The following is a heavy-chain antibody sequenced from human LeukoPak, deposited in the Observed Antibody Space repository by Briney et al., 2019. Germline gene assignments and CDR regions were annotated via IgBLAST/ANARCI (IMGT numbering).Heavy chain of an antibody. J-gene: IGHJ3*02. D-gene: IGHD3-10*01. CDR2: ISGSRTDI. Sequence: GGSLRLSCAASGFTFSSYTLDWVRQAPGQGLEWVSSISGSRTDIYYADSVKGRFTISRDNAKNSLYLQMNSLRAEDTAVYYCARDGMVRGVSNAFDIWGQGTMVTVSS. CDR3: ARDGMVRGVSNAFDI. CDR1: GFTFSSYT. V-gene: IGHV3-21*01.